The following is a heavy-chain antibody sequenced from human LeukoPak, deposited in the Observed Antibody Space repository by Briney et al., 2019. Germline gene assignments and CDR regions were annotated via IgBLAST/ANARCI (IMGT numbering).Heavy chain of an antibody. V-gene: IGHV4-30-4*08. CDR1: GGSISSGDYY. D-gene: IGHD5-12*01. J-gene: IGHJ6*03. Sequence: PSETLSLTCTVSGGSISSGDYYWSWIRQPPGKGLEWIGYIYYSGSTYYNPSLKSRVTISVDTSKNQFSLKLSSVSAADSAVYYCARGLTSGYEGYYYYYMDVWGKGTTVTVSS. CDR3: ARGLTSGYEGYYYYYMDV. CDR2: IYYSGST.